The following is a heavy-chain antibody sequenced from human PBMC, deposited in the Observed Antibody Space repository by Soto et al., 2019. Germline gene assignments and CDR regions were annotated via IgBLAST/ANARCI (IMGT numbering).Heavy chain of an antibody. D-gene: IGHD2-2*01. V-gene: IGHV1-69*13. CDR2: IIPIFGTA. CDR1: GGTFSSYA. Sequence: SVKVSCKASGGTFSSYAISWVRQAPGQGLEWMGGIIPIFGTANYAQKFQGRVTITADESTSTAYMELSSLRSEDTAVYYCARSIVVVPAANLIYFDYWGQGTLVTVSS. CDR3: ARSIVVVPAANLIYFDY. J-gene: IGHJ4*02.